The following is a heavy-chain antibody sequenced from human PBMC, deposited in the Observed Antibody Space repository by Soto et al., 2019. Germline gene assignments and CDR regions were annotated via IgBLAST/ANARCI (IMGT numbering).Heavy chain of an antibody. CDR3: ARGPTKQLWSVRYYYGMDV. V-gene: IGHV1-69*18. Sequence: QVQLVQSGADVKKPGSSVKVSCKASGGTFSSSAITWVRQAPGQGLAWMGMIIPIFGTVNYAQKFQGRVTITADESTSTAYLELSSLTSDDTSVYYCARGPTKQLWSVRYYYGMDVWGIGTTVTVSS. CDR2: IIPIFGTV. D-gene: IGHD5-18*01. J-gene: IGHJ6*04. CDR1: GGTFSSSA.